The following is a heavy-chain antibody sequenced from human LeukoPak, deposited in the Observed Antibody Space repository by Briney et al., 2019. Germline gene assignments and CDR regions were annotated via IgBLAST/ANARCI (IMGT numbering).Heavy chain of an antibody. V-gene: IGHV4-59*08. J-gene: IGHJ6*02. Sequence: SETLSLTCTVSGGSISGYYWSWIRRPPGKGLEWIGFIHYTGSTNYNPSLKSRVTISVDTSKNQFSLKVSSVTAADTAVYYCARLGRIAAAGANSYHIMDIWGQGTTVTLSS. CDR1: GGSISGYY. CDR2: IHYTGST. D-gene: IGHD6-13*01. CDR3: ARLGRIAAAGANSYHIMDI.